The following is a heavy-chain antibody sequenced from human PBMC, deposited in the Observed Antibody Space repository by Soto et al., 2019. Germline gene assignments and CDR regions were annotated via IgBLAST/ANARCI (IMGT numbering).Heavy chain of an antibody. Sequence: SVKVSCKASGGTFSSYAISWVRQAPGQGLEWMGGIIPIFGTANYEQKFQGRVTITADESTSPAYMELSSLRSEDTAVYYCARDYYDSSGYPTPFDYWGQGTLVTVSS. J-gene: IGHJ4*02. CDR2: IIPIFGTA. D-gene: IGHD3-22*01. V-gene: IGHV1-69*13. CDR1: GGTFSSYA. CDR3: ARDYYDSSGYPTPFDY.